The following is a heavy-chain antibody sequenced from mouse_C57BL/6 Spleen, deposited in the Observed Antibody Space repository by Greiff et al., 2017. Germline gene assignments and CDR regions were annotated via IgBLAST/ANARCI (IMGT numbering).Heavy chain of an antibody. Sequence: VQLQQPGAELVKPGASVKMSCKASGYTFTSYWITWVKQRPGQGLEWIGDIYPGSGSTNYNEKFKSKATLTVDTSSSTAYMQLSSLTSEDSAVYYCARHGYYGSSYPAWFAYWGQGTLVTVSA. D-gene: IGHD1-1*01. V-gene: IGHV1-55*01. J-gene: IGHJ3*01. CDR2: IYPGSGST. CDR3: ARHGYYGSSYPAWFAY. CDR1: GYTFTSYW.